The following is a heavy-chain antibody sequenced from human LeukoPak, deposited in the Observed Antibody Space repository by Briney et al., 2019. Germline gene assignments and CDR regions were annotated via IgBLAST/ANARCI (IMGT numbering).Heavy chain of an antibody. Sequence: SETLSLTCTVSDDSITIYYWTWIRQPAGKGLEWIGEINQSGGTNYNPSLKSRVTMSVDTSKNQFSLKLSSVTAADTAVYYCARESVITFGGVAYYYYMDVWGKGTTVTISS. D-gene: IGHD3-16*01. V-gene: IGHV4-59*12. J-gene: IGHJ6*03. CDR1: DDSITIYY. CDR2: INQSGGT. CDR3: ARESVITFGGVAYYYYMDV.